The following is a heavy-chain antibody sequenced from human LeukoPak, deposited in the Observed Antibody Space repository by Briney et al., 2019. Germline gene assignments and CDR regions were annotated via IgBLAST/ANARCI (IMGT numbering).Heavy chain of an antibody. D-gene: IGHD3-22*01. CDR2: IYYTGRT. CDR1: GGSTSSSSYY. J-gene: IGHJ4*02. CDR3: ARLYYYDSSGPPL. Sequence: SETLSLTCTVSGGSTSSSSYYWGWIRQPPGRGLEWIGNIYYTGRTYYNPSLKSRVTISVDTSKNQFSLKLSSVSAADTAVYYCARLYYYDSSGPPLWGQGTLVTVSS. V-gene: IGHV4-39*01.